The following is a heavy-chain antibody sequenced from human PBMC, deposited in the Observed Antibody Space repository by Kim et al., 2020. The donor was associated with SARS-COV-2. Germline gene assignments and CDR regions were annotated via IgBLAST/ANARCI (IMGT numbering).Heavy chain of an antibody. J-gene: IGHJ3*02. CDR2: IYPGDSDT. CDR3: ARLLVRGVIIKFGAFDI. CDR1: GYSFTSYW. D-gene: IGHD3-10*01. Sequence: GESLKISCKGSGYSFTSYWIGWVRQMPGKGLEWMGIIYPGDSDTRYSPSFQGQVTISADKSISTAYLQWSSLKASDTAMYYCARLLVRGVIIKFGAFDIWGQGTMVTVSS. V-gene: IGHV5-51*01.